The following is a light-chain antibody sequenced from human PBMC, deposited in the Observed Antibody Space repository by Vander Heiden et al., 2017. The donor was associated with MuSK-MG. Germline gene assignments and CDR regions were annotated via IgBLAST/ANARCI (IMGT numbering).Light chain of an antibody. CDR2: GKN. J-gene: IGLJ2*01. CDR1: SLRSYY. CDR3: HSRDSSGNHLV. V-gene: IGLV3-19*01. Sequence: SSELTQDPAVSVALGQTVRITCQGDSLRSYYASWYQQKPGQAPVLVIYGKNNRPSGIPDRFSGSSSGNTASLTITGAQAEDEADYYCHSRDSSGNHLVCGGGTKLTVL.